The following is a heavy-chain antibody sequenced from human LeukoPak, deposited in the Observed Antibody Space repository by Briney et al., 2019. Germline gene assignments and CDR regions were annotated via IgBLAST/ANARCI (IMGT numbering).Heavy chain of an antibody. CDR3: ARVAFLEWQYLYYFDY. J-gene: IGHJ4*02. V-gene: IGHV3-21*01. CDR2: ISSSSSYV. Sequence: GGSLRLSCAASGFTFFSYSMNWGRQAPGKGLEWVSSISSSSSYVDYADSVKGRFTRSRDNAKNSLYLQMNSLRAEDTAVYYCARVAFLEWQYLYYFDYWGQGTLVTVSS. CDR1: GFTFFSYS. D-gene: IGHD3-3*02.